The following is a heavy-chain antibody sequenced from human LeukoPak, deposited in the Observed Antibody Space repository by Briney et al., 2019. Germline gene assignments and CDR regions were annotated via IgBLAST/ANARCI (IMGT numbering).Heavy chain of an antibody. CDR3: ARGGYYGSGNDFRFDP. V-gene: IGHV4-34*01. Sequence: SETLSLTCAVYGGSFSGYYWSWIRQPPGKGLEWIGEINHSGSTNYNPSLKSRVTISVDTFKNQFSLKLSSVTAADTAVYYCARGGYYGSGNDFRFDPWGQGTLVTVSS. D-gene: IGHD3-10*01. J-gene: IGHJ5*02. CDR2: INHSGST. CDR1: GGSFSGYY.